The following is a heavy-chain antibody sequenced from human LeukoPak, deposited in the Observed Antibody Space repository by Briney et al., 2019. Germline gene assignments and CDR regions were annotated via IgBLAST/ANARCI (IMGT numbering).Heavy chain of an antibody. D-gene: IGHD1-1*01. CDR2: ISASGSNI. CDR3: VRVKGTYFYF. V-gene: IGHV3-48*01. J-gene: IGHJ4*02. Sequence: PGGTLRLSCAASGFPFSSYTMNWVRRAPGKGLEWVSYISASGSNIYYLDPVKGRFPLSRDNAMNSLFLQMNLPGVEDTAIYYWVRVKGTYFYFWGQGTLVTVSS. CDR1: GFPFSSYT.